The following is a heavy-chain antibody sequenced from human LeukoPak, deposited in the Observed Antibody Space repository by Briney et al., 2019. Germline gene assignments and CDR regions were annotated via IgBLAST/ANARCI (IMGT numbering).Heavy chain of an antibody. V-gene: IGHV3-73*01. CDR2: IRSKANSYAT. D-gene: IGHD6-19*01. Sequence: GGSLRLPCAASGFTFSGSAMHWVRQASGKGLEWVGRIRSKANSYATAYAASVKGRFTISRDDSKNTAYLQMNSLKTEDTAVYYCTRQIAVAGSEDYWGQGTLVTVSS. CDR3: TRQIAVAGSEDY. J-gene: IGHJ4*02. CDR1: GFTFSGSA.